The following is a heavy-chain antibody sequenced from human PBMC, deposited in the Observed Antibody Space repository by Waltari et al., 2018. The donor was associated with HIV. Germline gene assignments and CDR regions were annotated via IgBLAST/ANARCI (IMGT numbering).Heavy chain of an antibody. Sequence: QVQLEQSGAEVKKPGASVKVSCKASGYTFTSYDIFWVRQATGQGLEWMGWMNPHRGTTAYAQKFQGRVTMTRNTSITTAYMELSSLRSEDMAVYYCARVRRPSGSYYLSYWGQGTLVTVSS. CDR1: GYTFTSYD. CDR3: ARVRRPSGSYYLSY. CDR2: MNPHRGTT. J-gene: IGHJ4*02. V-gene: IGHV1-8*01. D-gene: IGHD1-26*01.